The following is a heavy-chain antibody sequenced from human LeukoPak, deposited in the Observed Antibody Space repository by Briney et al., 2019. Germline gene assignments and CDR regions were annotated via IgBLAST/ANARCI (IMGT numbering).Heavy chain of an antibody. Sequence: ASGKVSRKASGYTFTSYGISWVRQAHAQGQERMGCTSAYNGNTNYAQKLQGRVTMTTDTSTSTAYMELRSLRSDDTAVYYCAREPAFDILTGYFFDYWGQGTLVTVSS. D-gene: IGHD3-9*01. CDR2: TSAYNGNT. CDR1: GYTFTSYG. CDR3: AREPAFDILTGYFFDY. V-gene: IGHV1-18*01. J-gene: IGHJ4*02.